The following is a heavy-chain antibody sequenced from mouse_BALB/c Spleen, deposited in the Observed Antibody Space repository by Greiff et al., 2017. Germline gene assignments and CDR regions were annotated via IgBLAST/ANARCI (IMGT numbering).Heavy chain of an antibody. D-gene: IGHD2-3*01. CDR2: INPSNGRT. CDR3: ARDGYLDY. Sequence: VQLQQSGPELVKPGASVKISCKASGYSFTGYYMHWVKQSHVKSLEWIGEINPSNGRTNYNEKFKSKATLTVDKSSSTAYMQLSSLTSEDSAVYYCARDGYLDYWGQGTTLTVSS. V-gene: IGHV1-42*01. CDR1: GYSFTGYY. J-gene: IGHJ2*01.